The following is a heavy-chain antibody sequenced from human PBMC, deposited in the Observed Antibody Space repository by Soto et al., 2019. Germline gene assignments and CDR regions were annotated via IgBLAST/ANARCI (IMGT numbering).Heavy chain of an antibody. CDR1: GFIVSGIF. CDR3: ARDIFGGSYDFWR. D-gene: IGHD3-3*01. J-gene: IGHJ4*02. V-gene: IGHV3-66*01. Sequence: EVRLVESGGGLVQPGGSLRLSCAASGFIVSGIFMTWVRQVPGKGPEWVSTLSSDDKTYYADSVRGRFTISRDSSNNRRLLQMNTRRAEDTAVYHCARDIFGGSYDFWRGGQGTLVTVSS. CDR2: LSSDDKT.